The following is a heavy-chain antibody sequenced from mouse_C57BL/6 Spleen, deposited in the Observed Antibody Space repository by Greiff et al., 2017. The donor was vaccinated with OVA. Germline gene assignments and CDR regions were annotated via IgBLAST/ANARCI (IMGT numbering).Heavy chain of an antibody. V-gene: IGHV1-85*01. CDR3: ARGGHYYGSSYEGFAY. Sequence: VMLVESGPELVKPGASVKLSCKASGYTFTSYDINWVKQRPGQGLEWIGWIYPRDGSTKYNEKFKGKATLTVDTSSSTAYMQLSSLTSEDSAVYFCARGGHYYGSSYEGFAYWGQGTLVTVSA. J-gene: IGHJ3*01. D-gene: IGHD1-1*01. CDR1: GYTFTSYD. CDR2: IYPRDGST.